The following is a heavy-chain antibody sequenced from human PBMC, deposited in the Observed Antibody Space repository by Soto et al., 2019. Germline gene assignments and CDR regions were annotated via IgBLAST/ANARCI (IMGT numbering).Heavy chain of an antibody. CDR2: ISGSGGST. J-gene: IGHJ4*02. CDR3: AKPQSRNYYDILTGSGPSFDY. Sequence: GGSLRLSCAASGFTFSSYAMSWVRQAPGKGLEWVSAISGSGGSTYYADSVKGRFTISRDNSKNTLYLQMNSLRAEDTAVYYCAKPQSRNYYDILTGSGPSFDYWGQGTLVTVSS. D-gene: IGHD3-9*01. V-gene: IGHV3-23*01. CDR1: GFTFSSYA.